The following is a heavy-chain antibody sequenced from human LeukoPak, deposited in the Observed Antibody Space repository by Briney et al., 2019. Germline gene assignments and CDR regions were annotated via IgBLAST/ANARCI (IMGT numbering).Heavy chain of an antibody. D-gene: IGHD3-3*01. CDR3: ARDSLSGVLIGPRLDV. CDR2: IKEDGSEN. J-gene: IGHJ6*02. Sequence: QAGGTLSLSCAASGFTFSTYWMSWVRQGPGKGLEWVAIIKEDGSENFYVDSVKGRFTISRDNAKNSLFLQMNSLRAEDTAVYYCARDSLSGVLIGPRLDVWGQGTTVTVSS. CDR1: GFTFSTYW. V-gene: IGHV3-7*01.